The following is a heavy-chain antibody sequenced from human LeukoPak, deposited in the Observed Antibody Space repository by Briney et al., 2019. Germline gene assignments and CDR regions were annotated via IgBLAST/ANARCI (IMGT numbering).Heavy chain of an antibody. D-gene: IGHD6-13*01. CDR2: ISGSGGST. CDR3: ARAAYSSTWYSRYFDL. J-gene: IGHJ2*01. CDR1: GFTFSSYG. V-gene: IGHV3-23*01. Sequence: GGSLRLSCAASGFTFSSYGMNWVRQAPGKGLEWVSAISGSGGSTYYADSVKGRFTISRDNSKNTLYLQMNSLRAEDTAVYYCARAAYSSTWYSRYFDLWGRGTLVTVSS.